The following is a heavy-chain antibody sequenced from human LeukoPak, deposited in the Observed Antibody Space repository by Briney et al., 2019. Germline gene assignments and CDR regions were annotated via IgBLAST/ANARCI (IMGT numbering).Heavy chain of an antibody. J-gene: IGHJ4*02. CDR3: AKGGKWDVTPFDY. Sequence: GGSLRLSCAASRFTFSSYAMSWVRQAPGKGLEWVSAISGSGATTDFADSVKGRFTISRDNSKNTLYLQVNSLRAEDTAVYYCAKGGKWDVTPFDYWGQGTLVTVSS. D-gene: IGHD1-26*01. CDR2: ISGSGATT. CDR1: RFTFSSYA. V-gene: IGHV3-23*01.